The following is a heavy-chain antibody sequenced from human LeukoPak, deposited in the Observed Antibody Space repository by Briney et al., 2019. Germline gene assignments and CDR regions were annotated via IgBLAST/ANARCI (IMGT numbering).Heavy chain of an antibody. CDR2: IYPNSGAT. Sequence: ASVKVSCKASGYTFTGYYMHWVRQAPGQGLEWMGYIYPNSGATKYAQKLQGRVTMTRDTSISTAYMELSGLESDDTAVYYCGTLLSNGPFDYWGQGSLVTVSS. J-gene: IGHJ4*02. CDR3: GTLLSNGPFDY. V-gene: IGHV1-2*02. CDR1: GYTFTGYY.